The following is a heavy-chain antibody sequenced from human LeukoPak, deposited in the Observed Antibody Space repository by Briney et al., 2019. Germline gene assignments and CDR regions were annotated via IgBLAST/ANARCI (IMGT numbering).Heavy chain of an antibody. CDR3: AREMAYCGGDCYSGFDYYYGMDV. D-gene: IGHD2-21*02. Sequence: GRSLRLSCAASGFTFSSYAMHWVRQAPGKGLEWVAVISYDGSNKYYADSVKGRFTISRDNSKNTLYLKMNSLRAEDTAVYYCAREMAYCGGDCYSGFDYYYGMDVWGQGTTVTVSS. CDR2: ISYDGSNK. V-gene: IGHV3-30-3*01. CDR1: GFTFSSYA. J-gene: IGHJ6*02.